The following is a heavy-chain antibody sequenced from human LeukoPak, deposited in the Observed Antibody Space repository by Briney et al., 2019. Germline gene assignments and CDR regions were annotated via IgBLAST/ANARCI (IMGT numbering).Heavy chain of an antibody. Sequence: GGSLRLSCAVSGFAFGSEAMSWVRQSPARGLEWVSAISGSGGSTYYADSVKGRFTISRDNAKNSLYLQMNSLRAEDTAVYYCASSTIFGVVIIDPTDYWGQGTLVTVSS. CDR2: ISGSGGST. V-gene: IGHV3-23*01. CDR3: ASSTIFGVVIIDPTDY. D-gene: IGHD3-3*01. CDR1: GFAFGSEA. J-gene: IGHJ4*02.